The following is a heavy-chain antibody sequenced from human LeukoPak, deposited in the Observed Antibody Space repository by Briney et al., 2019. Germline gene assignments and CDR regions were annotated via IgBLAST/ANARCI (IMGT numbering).Heavy chain of an antibody. D-gene: IGHD3-22*01. Sequence: GGSLRLSCAASGLTFSDYSMNWVRQAPGKGLEWVSVIYSGGSTYYADSVKGRFTISRDNSKNTLYLQMNSLRAEDTAVYYCAKVKVVGYSTFDYWGQGTLVTVSP. V-gene: IGHV3-53*01. CDR3: AKVKVVGYSTFDY. CDR1: GLTFSDYS. J-gene: IGHJ4*02. CDR2: IYSGGST.